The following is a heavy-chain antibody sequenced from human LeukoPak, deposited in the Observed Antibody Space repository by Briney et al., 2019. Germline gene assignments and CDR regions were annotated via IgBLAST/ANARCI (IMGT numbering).Heavy chain of an antibody. J-gene: IGHJ4*02. V-gene: IGHV3-66*01. CDR2: IYSGGST. CDR3: AKGYSGYDGYFDY. Sequence: PGGSLRLSCAASGFTVSSNYMSWVRQAPGKGLEWVSVIYSGGSTYYADSVKGRFTISRDNSKNTLYLQMNSLRAEDTAVYYCAKGYSGYDGYFDYWGQGTLVTVSS. D-gene: IGHD5-12*01. CDR1: GFTVSSNY.